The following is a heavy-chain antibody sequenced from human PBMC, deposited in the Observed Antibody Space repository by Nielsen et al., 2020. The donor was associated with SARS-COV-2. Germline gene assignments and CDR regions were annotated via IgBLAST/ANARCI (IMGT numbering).Heavy chain of an antibody. J-gene: IGHJ5*02. D-gene: IGHD2-15*01. Sequence: GGSLKISCAASGFTFSSYAMSWVRQAPGKGLEWVSAISGSGGSTYYADSVKGRFTISRDNSKNTLYLQMNSLRAEDTAVYYCAKNPTNIVVVVAAGVSNWFDPWGQGTLVTVSS. CDR1: GFTFSSYA. V-gene: IGHV3-23*01. CDR3: AKNPTNIVVVVAAGVSNWFDP. CDR2: ISGSGGST.